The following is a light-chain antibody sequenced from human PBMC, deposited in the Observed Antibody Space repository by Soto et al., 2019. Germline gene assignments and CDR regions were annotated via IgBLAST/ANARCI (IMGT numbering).Light chain of an antibody. CDR3: SSYTASTTGV. CDR1: SSDVGAYNY. J-gene: IGLJ3*02. V-gene: IGLV2-14*01. CDR2: DVS. Sequence: QSALTQPASVSGSPGQSITISCTGTSSDVGAYNYVSWFQQHPGKAPRLIIYDVSNRPSGVSNRFSGSKSGNTASLTLSGLQAEDEADYYCSSYTASTTGVFGGGTKLAVL.